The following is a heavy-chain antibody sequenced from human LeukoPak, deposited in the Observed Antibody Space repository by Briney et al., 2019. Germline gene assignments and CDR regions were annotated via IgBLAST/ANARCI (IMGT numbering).Heavy chain of an antibody. D-gene: IGHD6-13*01. CDR3: ARRSSQYYYYGMDV. CDR2: IYSGGST. J-gene: IGHJ6*02. V-gene: IGHV3-53*01. CDR1: GFTVRSNY. Sequence: GGSLRLSCAASGFTVRSNYMSWVRQAPGKGLEWVSVIYSGGSTYYADSVKGRFTISRDNSKNTLYLQMNSLRAEDTAVYYCARRSSQYYYYGMDVWGQGTTVTVSS.